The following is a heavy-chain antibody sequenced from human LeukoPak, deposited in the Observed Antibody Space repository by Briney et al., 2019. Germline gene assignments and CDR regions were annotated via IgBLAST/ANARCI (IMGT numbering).Heavy chain of an antibody. Sequence: GGSLRLSCAASGFTFSSYSMNWVRQAPGKGLEWVSAISGSGGSTYYADSVKGRFTISRDNSKNTLYLQMNSLRAEDTAVYYCAKVGYYDILTGYFTALGYWGQGTLVTVSS. CDR3: AKVGYYDILTGYFTALGY. CDR2: ISGSGGST. V-gene: IGHV3-23*01. CDR1: GFTFSSYS. D-gene: IGHD3-9*01. J-gene: IGHJ4*02.